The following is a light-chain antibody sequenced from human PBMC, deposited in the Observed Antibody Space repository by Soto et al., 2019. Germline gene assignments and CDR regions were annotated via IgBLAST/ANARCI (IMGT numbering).Light chain of an antibody. Sequence: EIVLTQSPATLSLSPGERATLSCRASQSLTSNLAWYQQKPGQAPRLLIFDASTRATGIPDRFSGGGSGTDFTLTITRLEPDDFAVYYCQLYGFSPKTFGQGTKVDIK. CDR1: QSLTSN. CDR3: QLYGFSPKT. V-gene: IGKV3-20*01. CDR2: DAS. J-gene: IGKJ1*01.